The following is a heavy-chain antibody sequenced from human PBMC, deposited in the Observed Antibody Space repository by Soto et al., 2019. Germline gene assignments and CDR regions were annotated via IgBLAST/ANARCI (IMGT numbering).Heavy chain of an antibody. V-gene: IGHV3-13*01. J-gene: IGHJ4*02. Sequence: GGSLRLSCAASGFTFSSYDMHWVRQATGKGLEWVSAIGTAGDTYYPGSVKGRFTISRENAKNSLYLQMNSLRAGDTAVFSGAKGGREGTGDGTFDYWGQGTLVTVSS. CDR3: AKGGREGTGDGTFDY. CDR1: GFTFSSYD. CDR2: IGTAGDT. D-gene: IGHD7-27*01.